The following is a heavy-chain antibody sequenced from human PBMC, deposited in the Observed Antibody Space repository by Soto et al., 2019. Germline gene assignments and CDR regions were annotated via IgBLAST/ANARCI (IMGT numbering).Heavy chain of an antibody. Sequence: GGSLRLSCAASGFTFSDYYMSWIRQAPGKGLEWVSYISSSGSTIYYADSVKGRFTISRDNAKNSLYLQMNSLRAEDTAVYYCARSRRFARNPLEQNFDYWGQGTLVTVSS. V-gene: IGHV3-11*01. CDR3: ARSRRFARNPLEQNFDY. J-gene: IGHJ4*02. CDR2: ISSSGSTI. CDR1: GFTFSDYY. D-gene: IGHD3-3*01.